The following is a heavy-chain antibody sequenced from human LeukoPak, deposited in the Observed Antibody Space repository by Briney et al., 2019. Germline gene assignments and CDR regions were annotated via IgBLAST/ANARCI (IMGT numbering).Heavy chain of an antibody. CDR2: ITYDGSNK. D-gene: IGHD1-26*01. J-gene: IGHJ6*02. CDR1: GFTFSSYA. Sequence: GRSLRLSCAASGFTFSSYAMHWVRQAPGKGLEWVAVITYDGSNKYYADSVKGRFTISRDNSKNTLYLQMNSLRAEDTAVYYCAREEWELGGYYFGMDVWGQGTTVTVSS. V-gene: IGHV3-30-3*01. CDR3: AREEWELGGYYFGMDV.